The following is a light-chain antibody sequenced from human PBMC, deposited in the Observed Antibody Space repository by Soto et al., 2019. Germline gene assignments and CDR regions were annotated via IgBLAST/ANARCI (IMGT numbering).Light chain of an antibody. CDR2: KAS. J-gene: IGKJ1*01. V-gene: IGKV1-5*03. CDR3: KQNNDNGT. CDR1: QSISSW. Sequence: DIQMTQSPSTLSASVGDRVTITCRASQSISSWLAWYQQKPGQAPKLLIYKASTLQSGVPSRFSGSGSGTEFTLAISSLLLVDSATYYYKQNNDNGTFGQGTKV.